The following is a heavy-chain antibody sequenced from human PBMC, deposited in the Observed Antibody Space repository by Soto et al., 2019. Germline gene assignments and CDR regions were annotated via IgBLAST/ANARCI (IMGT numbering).Heavy chain of an antibody. CDR2: INGYNGNT. D-gene: IGHD6-19*01. CDR1: GYTFTTYG. J-gene: IGHJ4*02. CDR3: ARDPVAGTYVDY. Sequence: QVQLVQSGAEVKKPGASVKVSCKASGYTFTTYGISWVRQAPGQGLEWMGWINGYNGNTNYAQKLQGRVTMTTDTATSTAYIELRGLRADDTAVYYCARDPVAGTYVDYWGQGTLVTVSS. V-gene: IGHV1-18*01.